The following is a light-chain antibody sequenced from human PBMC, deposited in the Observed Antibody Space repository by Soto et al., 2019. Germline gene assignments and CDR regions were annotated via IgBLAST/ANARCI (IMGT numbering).Light chain of an antibody. Sequence: DIQMTQSPSTLSGAVGDGVTITCRTRQTTSSWLSWYQQKPGKAPNLLIYNASTLKRRAPSSFSGSGSGTEFTLTISSLQPDDFAPYYRQHYNSYSDAFAQGTKVDIK. CDR3: QHYNSYSDA. CDR2: NAS. V-gene: IGKV1-5*03. CDR1: QTTSSW. J-gene: IGKJ1*01.